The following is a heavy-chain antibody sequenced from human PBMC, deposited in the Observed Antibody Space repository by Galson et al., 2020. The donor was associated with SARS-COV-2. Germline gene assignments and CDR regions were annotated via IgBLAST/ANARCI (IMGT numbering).Heavy chain of an antibody. V-gene: IGHV4-39*01. J-gene: IGHJ2*01. Sequence: SETLSLTCTVSGGSISSSSYYWGWLRPPPGMGLAGIGCINYSASTNHNPSINSRVTISVDTSKNQFSLKLSSVTAADTAVYYCARSPILRYFDWLLGSWCLDVWGRGTLVTVSS. CDR1: GGSISSSSYY. CDR2: INYSAST. CDR3: ARSPILRYFDWLLGSWCLDV. D-gene: IGHD3-9*01.